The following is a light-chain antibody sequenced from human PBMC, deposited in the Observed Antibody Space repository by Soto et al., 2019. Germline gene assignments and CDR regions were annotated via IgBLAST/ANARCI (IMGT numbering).Light chain of an antibody. Sequence: EIVLTQSPGTLSLSPGQRATLSCRASQSVSSSYLAWYQQKPGQAPRLLIYGASSRATGIPDRFSGSGSGTDFTLTISRLEPEDFAVYYCQQYGSLLPWTFGQGTKVDI. CDR1: QSVSSSY. CDR3: QQYGSLLPWT. J-gene: IGKJ1*01. V-gene: IGKV3-20*01. CDR2: GAS.